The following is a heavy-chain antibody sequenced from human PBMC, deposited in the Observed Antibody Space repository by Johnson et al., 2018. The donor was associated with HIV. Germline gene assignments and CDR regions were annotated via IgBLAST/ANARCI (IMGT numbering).Heavy chain of an antibody. Sequence: VPLVESGGGVVQPGRSLRLSCAASGFTFSNAWMSWVRQAPGKGLEWVGRIKRKTDGGTTDYAAPVKGRFTMSRDDSKNTLYLQMNSLKTEDTAVYYCTTDPPSWYGVFDIWGQGTMVTVSS. CDR1: GFTFSNAW. D-gene: IGHD2-2*01. CDR2: IKRKTDGGTT. J-gene: IGHJ3*02. V-gene: IGHV3-15*01. CDR3: TTDPPSWYGVFDI.